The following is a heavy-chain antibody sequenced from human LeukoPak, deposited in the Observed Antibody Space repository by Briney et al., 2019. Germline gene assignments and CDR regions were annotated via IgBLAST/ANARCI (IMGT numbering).Heavy chain of an antibody. CDR3: ARATPGGLHGYSFDY. V-gene: IGHV1-8*02. J-gene: IGHJ4*02. CDR1: GYTFENYD. Sequence: GASVKVSCKASGYTFENYDINWVRQATGQGLEWMGWMNPNSGNTGFAQKFQDRVSMTRDTSINTAYMELTSLRSGDTAVYCCARATPGGLHGYSFDYWGQGTVVTVYS. D-gene: IGHD5-24*01. CDR2: MNPNSGNT.